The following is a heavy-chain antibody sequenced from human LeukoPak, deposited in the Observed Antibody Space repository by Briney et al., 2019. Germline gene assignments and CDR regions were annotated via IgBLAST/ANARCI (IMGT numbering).Heavy chain of an antibody. CDR1: GGSFRGYF. CDR3: ARGRGRHPKWELRPPQRYYFDY. V-gene: IGHV4-34*01. J-gene: IGHJ4*02. CDR2: IYHSGST. D-gene: IGHD1-26*01. Sequence: SETLSLTCAVSGGSFRGYFWSWVRDTPGKGLEWIGEIYHSGSTNYNTSPKSRVALSVDTSKNQFSLKLSSVTAADTAVYYCARGRGRHPKWELRPPQRYYFDYWGQGTLVTVSS.